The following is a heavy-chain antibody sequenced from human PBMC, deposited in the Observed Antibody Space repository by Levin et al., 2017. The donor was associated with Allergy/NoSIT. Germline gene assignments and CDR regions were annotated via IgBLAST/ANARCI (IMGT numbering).Heavy chain of an antibody. D-gene: IGHD2-15*01. Sequence: GESLKISCTASGFTFRNYNMNWVRQAPGKGLEWLSYISSSTTTKYYAYSLKGRFTVSRDNAKNSLYLQMNSLRDDDTAAYYCVREGGWWAPYYFDYWGQGALVTVSS. CDR3: VREGGWWAPYYFDY. J-gene: IGHJ4*02. V-gene: IGHV3-48*02. CDR2: ISSSTTTK. CDR1: GFTFRNYN.